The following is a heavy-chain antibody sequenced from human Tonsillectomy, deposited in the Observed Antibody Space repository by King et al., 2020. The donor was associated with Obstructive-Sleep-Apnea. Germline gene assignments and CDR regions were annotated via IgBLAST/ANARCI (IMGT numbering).Heavy chain of an antibody. CDR1: GGSISSSSYY. D-gene: IGHD3-22*01. Sequence: HLQLQESGPGLVKPSETLSLTCTVSGGSISSSSYYWGWIRQPPGKGLEWIGSIYYSGSTYYNPSLKSRVTISVDTSKNQFSLKLSSVTAADTAVYYFARLRDSDYDSSGYWYYFDYWGQGTLVTVSS. CDR3: ARLRDSDYDSSGYWYYFDY. J-gene: IGHJ4*02. CDR2: IYYSGST. V-gene: IGHV4-39*07.